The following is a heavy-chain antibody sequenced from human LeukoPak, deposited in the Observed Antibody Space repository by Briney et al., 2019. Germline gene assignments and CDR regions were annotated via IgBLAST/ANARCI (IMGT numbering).Heavy chain of an antibody. J-gene: IGHJ4*02. D-gene: IGHD2-2*01. Sequence: ASVKVSCKASGYTFTSYDINWVRQAPGQGLEWMGWISAYNGNTNYAQKLQGRVTMTTDTSTSTAYLDLRSLRSDDTAVYYCARAEQYQLLLHWGQGTLVTVSS. CDR2: ISAYNGNT. V-gene: IGHV1-18*01. CDR1: GYTFTSYD. CDR3: ARAEQYQLLLH.